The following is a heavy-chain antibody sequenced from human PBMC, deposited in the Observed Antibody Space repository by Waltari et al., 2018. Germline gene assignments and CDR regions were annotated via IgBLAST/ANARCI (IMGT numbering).Heavy chain of an antibody. CDR2: IFYSGST. V-gene: IGHV4-39*01. CDR1: SGSISSSRYY. J-gene: IGHJ5*02. D-gene: IGHD2-2*01. Sequence: QLQLQESGPGLVKPSETLSLTCTVSSGSISSSRYYWGWIRQPPGKGLEWIGSIFYSGSTYYNPSLKSRVTMSVDTSKNQFSLKLSSVTAADTSVYFCARHGKYCSSSNICFWNPNYFDPWGQGTLVTVSS. CDR3: ARHGKYCSSSNICFWNPNYFDP.